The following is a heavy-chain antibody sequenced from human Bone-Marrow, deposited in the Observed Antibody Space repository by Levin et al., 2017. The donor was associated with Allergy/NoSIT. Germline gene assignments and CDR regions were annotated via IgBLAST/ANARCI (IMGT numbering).Heavy chain of an antibody. CDR1: GYSISSGYY. D-gene: IGHD6-13*01. CDR3: ARGRGVAAGGLVYNYFDP. V-gene: IGHV4-38-2*02. Sequence: SETLSLTCTVSGYSISSGYYWDWIRQPPGKGLEWIGSIYHSGRTYYNPSLKSRVTISVDTSKNQFSLKLTSVTAADTAVYSCARGRGVAAGGLVYNYFDPWGQGTLVTVS. CDR2: IYHSGRT. J-gene: IGHJ5*02.